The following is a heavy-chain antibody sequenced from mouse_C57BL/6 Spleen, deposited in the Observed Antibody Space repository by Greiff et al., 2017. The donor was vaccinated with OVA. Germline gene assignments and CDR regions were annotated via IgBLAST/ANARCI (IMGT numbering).Heavy chain of an antibody. CDR2: IDPETGGT. V-gene: IGHV1-15*01. CDR3: TRDHYYGSSSYAMDY. J-gene: IGHJ4*01. Sequence: VQLQQSGAELVRPGASVTLSCKASGYTFTDYEMHWVKQTPVHGLEWIGAIDPETGGTAYNQKFKGKAILTADKSSSTAYMELRSLTSEDSAVYYCTRDHYYGSSSYAMDYWGQGTSVTVSS. CDR1: GYTFTDYE. D-gene: IGHD1-1*01.